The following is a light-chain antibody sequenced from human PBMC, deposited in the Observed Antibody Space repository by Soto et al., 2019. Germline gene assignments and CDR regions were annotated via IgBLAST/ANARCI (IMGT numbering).Light chain of an antibody. Sequence: EIVRMQSPATRSVSPGESVTLSCRASQLFSSNLAWYQHKPGQAPRLLIYGVSTRDTGVPDRFSGSASGTEFTLTISSLQSEDFAVYYCQQYNNWPRTFGQGTRLEIK. J-gene: IGKJ5*01. CDR3: QQYNNWPRT. CDR1: QLFSSN. V-gene: IGKV3-15*01. CDR2: GVS.